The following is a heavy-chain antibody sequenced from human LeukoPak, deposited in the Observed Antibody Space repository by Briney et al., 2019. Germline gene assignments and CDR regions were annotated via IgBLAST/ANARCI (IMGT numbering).Heavy chain of an antibody. CDR3: ARRWYFGSEKYYAFDY. Sequence: PGESLKISCRASGYTFTNYWIGWVRQMPGKGLEWMGIIYPGDSDTRYSPSFQGQVTISADKSISAAYLQWNSLKASDTAMYYCARRWYFGSEKYYAFDYWGQGTLVTVSS. J-gene: IGHJ4*02. CDR1: GYTFTNYW. V-gene: IGHV5-51*01. CDR2: IYPGDSDT. D-gene: IGHD3-10*01.